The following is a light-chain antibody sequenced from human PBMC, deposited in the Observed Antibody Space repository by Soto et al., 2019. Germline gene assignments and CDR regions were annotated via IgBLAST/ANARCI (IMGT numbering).Light chain of an antibody. CDR2: VAS. V-gene: IGKV3-15*01. Sequence: EIVMTQSPATLSVSPGERATPSCRASQSVSSNIAWYQQKPGQTPKLLIYVASTRAAGIPARFSGSGSWTEFTLTISSLQAEGFAVYYCQEYNVWPLACGGGTKVEF. J-gene: IGKJ4*01. CDR3: QEYNVWPLA. CDR1: QSVSSN.